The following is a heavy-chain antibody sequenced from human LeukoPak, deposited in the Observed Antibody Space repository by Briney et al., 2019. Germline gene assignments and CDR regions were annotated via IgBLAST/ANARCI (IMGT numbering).Heavy chain of an antibody. CDR3: ARRGYSYDLDY. J-gene: IGHJ4*02. CDR2: INPSGGST. Sequence: ASDNSSCKASRNAVTSNNIDCVRHPPVQGLEWMGIINPSGGSTSYAQKFQGRVTMTRDMSTSTVYMELSSLRSEDTAVYYCARRGYSYDLDYWGQGTLVTVSS. CDR1: RNAVTSNN. V-gene: IGHV1-46*01. D-gene: IGHD5-18*01.